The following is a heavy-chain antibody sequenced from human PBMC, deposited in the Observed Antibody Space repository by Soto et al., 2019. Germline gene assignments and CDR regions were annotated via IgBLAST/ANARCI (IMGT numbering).Heavy chain of an antibody. CDR3: QGGDF. J-gene: IGHJ4*02. Sequence: SETLSLTCAVSGGSFRGYFWSWIRQSPDKGLEWIGEINDSGSTYYNPSFKSRLTITVDTSKSQISLTLTSVTAADSAVYYCQGGDFWGQGTRVTVSS. CDR1: GGSFRGYF. D-gene: IGHD3-16*01. CDR2: INDSGST. V-gene: IGHV4-34*01.